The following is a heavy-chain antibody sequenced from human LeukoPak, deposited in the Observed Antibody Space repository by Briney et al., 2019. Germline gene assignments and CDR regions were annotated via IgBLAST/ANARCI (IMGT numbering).Heavy chain of an antibody. V-gene: IGHV3-15*01. J-gene: IGHJ4*02. CDR1: GVTISNAW. D-gene: IGHD3-16*01. Sequence: GGSLRLSCVASGVTISNAWMTWVRQAPGKGLEWVGRINSITNDGTTDYAAPVKGRFTISGDDSKNTLYLQMNSLKTEDTAVYYCAATRGHKSYDWDWGQGTLVTVSS. CDR3: AATRGHKSYDWD. CDR2: INSITNDGTT.